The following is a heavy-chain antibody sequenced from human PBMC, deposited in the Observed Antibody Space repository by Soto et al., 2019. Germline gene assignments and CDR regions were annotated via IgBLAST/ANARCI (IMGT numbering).Heavy chain of an antibody. CDR3: AKFSLGVGTNY. V-gene: IGHV3-23*01. J-gene: IGHJ4*02. D-gene: IGHD1-1*01. Sequence: EVQLLESGGGLVQPGGSLRLSCAASGFTFSDYAMSWVRQAPGKGLEWVSGISDSGRSTYYADSVKGRFTISRDNSKNTRYLQMNNLRAEDTALYYCAKFSLGVGTNYWGQGTLVTVSS. CDR2: ISDSGRST. CDR1: GFTFSDYA.